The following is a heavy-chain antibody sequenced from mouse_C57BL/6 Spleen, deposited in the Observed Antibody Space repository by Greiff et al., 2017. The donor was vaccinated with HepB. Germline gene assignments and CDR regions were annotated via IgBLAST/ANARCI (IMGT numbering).Heavy chain of an antibody. CDR1: GYTFTSYW. Sequence: VQLQQPGAELVRPGSSVKLSCKASGYTFTSYWMHWVKQRPIQGLEWIGNIDPSDSETHYNQKFKDKATLTVDKSSSTAYMQLSSLTSEDSAVYYCARRSTMTMDYWGQGTSVTVSS. CDR3: ARRSTMTMDY. V-gene: IGHV1-52*01. CDR2: IDPSDSET. J-gene: IGHJ4*01. D-gene: IGHD2-4*01.